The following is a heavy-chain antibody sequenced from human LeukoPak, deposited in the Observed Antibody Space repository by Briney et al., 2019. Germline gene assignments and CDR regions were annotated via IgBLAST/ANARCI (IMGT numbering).Heavy chain of an antibody. CDR1: GGSISSYY. CDR3: ARDARQLAPYYYYMDV. CDR2: IYYSGST. Sequence: WETLSLTCTVSGGSISSYYWSWIRQPPGKGLEWIGYIYYSGSTNYNPSLKSRVTISVDTSKNQFSLKLSSVTAADTAVYYCARDARQLAPYYYYMDVWGKGTTVTVSS. V-gene: IGHV4-59*01. J-gene: IGHJ6*03. D-gene: IGHD6-13*01.